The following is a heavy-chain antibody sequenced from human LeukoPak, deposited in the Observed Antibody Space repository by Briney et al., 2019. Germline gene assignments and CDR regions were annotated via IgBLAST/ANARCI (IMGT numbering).Heavy chain of an antibody. V-gene: IGHV4-59*01. CDR2: IYYSGST. CDR3: ARGFPVGSPFDY. D-gene: IGHD2-15*01. J-gene: IGHJ4*02. CDR1: GGSISSYY. Sequence: SETLSLTCTVSGGSISSYYWSWIRQPPGKGLEWIGYIYYSGSTNYNPSLKSRVTISVDTSKNQFSLKLSSVTAADTAVYYCARGFPVGSPFDYWGQGTLVTVSS.